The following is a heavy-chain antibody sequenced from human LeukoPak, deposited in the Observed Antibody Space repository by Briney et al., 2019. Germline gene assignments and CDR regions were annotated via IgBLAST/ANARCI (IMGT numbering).Heavy chain of an antibody. CDR2: IIPIFGTA. D-gene: IGHD1-26*01. Sequence: EASVKVSCKASGGTFSSYAISWVRQAPGQGLEWMGGIIPIFGTANYAQKFQGRVTITADESTSTAYMELSSLRSEDTAVYYCSLVGATIARDAFDIWGQGTMVTVSS. J-gene: IGHJ3*02. CDR3: SLVGATIARDAFDI. V-gene: IGHV1-69*13. CDR1: GGTFSSYA.